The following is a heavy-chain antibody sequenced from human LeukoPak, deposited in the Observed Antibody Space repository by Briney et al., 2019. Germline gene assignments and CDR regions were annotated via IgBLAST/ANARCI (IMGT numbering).Heavy chain of an antibody. CDR3: ARAGSDYDISSGYYYYMDV. D-gene: IGHD3-3*01. CDR1: GFKFNSYW. J-gene: IGHJ6*03. V-gene: IGHV3-74*01. CDR2: INTHGNTA. Sequence: GGSLRLSCIVSGFKFNSYWMNWVRQVPGKGLVWVAHINTHGNTANYADSVKGRFTISRDNAKSTLYLQMNSLRAEDTAMYYCARAGSDYDISSGYYYYMDVWGKGTTVTVSS.